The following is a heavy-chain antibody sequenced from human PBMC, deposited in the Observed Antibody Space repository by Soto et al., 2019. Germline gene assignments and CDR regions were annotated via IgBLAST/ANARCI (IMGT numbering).Heavy chain of an antibody. V-gene: IGHV3-33*01. D-gene: IGHD3-10*01. CDR2: IWYDGSNK. CDR3: ARDNASKVRGGRAFDI. CDR1: GFTFSSYG. J-gene: IGHJ3*02. Sequence: QVQLVESGGGVVQPGRSLRLSCAASGFTFSSYGMHWVRQAPGKGLEWVAVIWYDGSNKYYADSVKGRFTISRDNSKNTLYLQRISRRAEDTAVYYCARDNASKVRGGRAFDIWGQGTMVTVSS.